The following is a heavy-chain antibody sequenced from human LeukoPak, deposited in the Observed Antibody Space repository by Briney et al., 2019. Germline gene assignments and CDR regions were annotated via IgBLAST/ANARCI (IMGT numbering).Heavy chain of an antibody. Sequence: GGSLRLSCAASGFTFSSYGMHWVRQAPGKGLEWVAFIRYDGSNKYYADSVKGRFTISRDNSKNTLYLQMNSLRAEDTAVYYCAKDGVVVVPAEVGYWGQGTLVTVSS. D-gene: IGHD2-2*01. CDR2: IRYDGSNK. CDR1: GFTFSSYG. J-gene: IGHJ4*02. CDR3: AKDGVVVVPAEVGY. V-gene: IGHV3-30*02.